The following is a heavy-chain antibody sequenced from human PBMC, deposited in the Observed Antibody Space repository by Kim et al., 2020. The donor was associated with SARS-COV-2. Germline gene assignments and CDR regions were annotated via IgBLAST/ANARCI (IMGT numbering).Heavy chain of an antibody. V-gene: IGHV3-21*01. Sequence: LEEVSTISSRSNYIYYADTEKGRFTISRDNAKNSLTLQMDGLRVEDTALYYGVRGGLEGELLYRFDPWGQGTLVTVSS. J-gene: IGHJ5*02. CDR2: ISSRSNYI. D-gene: IGHD1-26*01. CDR3: VRGGLEGELLYRFDP.